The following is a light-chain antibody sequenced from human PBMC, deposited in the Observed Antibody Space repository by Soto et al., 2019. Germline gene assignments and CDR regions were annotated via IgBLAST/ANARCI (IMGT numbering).Light chain of an antibody. CDR3: SSYAVSTLVV. CDR1: SSDVGGYNY. Sequence: QSALTQPPSASGSPGQSVTISCTGTSSDVGGYNYVSWYQQHPGKAPKLMIYEVSKRPSGVPDRFSGSKSGNTASLTVSGLQAEDAADYYCSSYAVSTLVVFGGGTKVTVL. J-gene: IGLJ2*01. CDR2: EVS. V-gene: IGLV2-8*01.